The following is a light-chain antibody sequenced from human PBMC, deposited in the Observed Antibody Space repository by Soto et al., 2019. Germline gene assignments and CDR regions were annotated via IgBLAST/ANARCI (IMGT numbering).Light chain of an antibody. CDR2: EVT. Sequence: QSVLTQPASVSGCPGQSITISCAGSRDVIGAYDYVSWYQQHPGNAPKLLVYEVTNRPSGVSDRFSGSKSGNTASLTISGRQAEDEADYYCNSYTNSSAVVFGGGTTVTVL. J-gene: IGLJ2*01. CDR3: NSYTNSSAVV. CDR1: RDVIGAYDY. V-gene: IGLV2-14*01.